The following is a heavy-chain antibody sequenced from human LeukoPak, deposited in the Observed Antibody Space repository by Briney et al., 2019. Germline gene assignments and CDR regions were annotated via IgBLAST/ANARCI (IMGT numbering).Heavy chain of an antibody. CDR3: ATRPRERLHGIP. Sequence: VGSLRLSCAASGFTFSSYDMTWVRQAPGKGLEWVSGASASGAKTYYADSVKGRFTISTDNSENTLYLQMNSLRVDDAAVYYCATRPRERLHGIPWGRGTMVSAAS. CDR1: GFTFSSYD. V-gene: IGHV3-23*01. CDR2: ASASGAKT. D-gene: IGHD1-26*01. J-gene: IGHJ3*01.